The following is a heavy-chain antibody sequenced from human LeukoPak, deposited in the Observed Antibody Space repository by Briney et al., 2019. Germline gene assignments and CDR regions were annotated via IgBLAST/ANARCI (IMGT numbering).Heavy chain of an antibody. D-gene: IGHD2-15*01. J-gene: IGHJ6*03. Sequence: GGSLRLSCAASGFTFNTYGMSWVRQAPGKGLEWVSAISGSGGSTYYADSVKGRFTISRDNSKNSLFLQMNSMRAEDTAVYYCARVLRYCSGGNCYSGGLGYMDVWGKGTTVTISS. CDR2: ISGSGGST. CDR3: ARVLRYCSGGNCYSGGLGYMDV. V-gene: IGHV3-23*01. CDR1: GFTFNTYG.